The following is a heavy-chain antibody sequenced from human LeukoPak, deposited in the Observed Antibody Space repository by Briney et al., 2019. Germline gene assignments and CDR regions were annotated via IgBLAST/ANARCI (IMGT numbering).Heavy chain of an antibody. Sequence: SETLSLTCTVSGGSISSSSYYWGWIRQPPGKGLEWIGSIYYSGSTYYNPSLKSRVTISVDTSKNQFSLKLSSVTAADTAVYYCARHGITMIVVVIPKGEFDYWGQGTLVTVSS. V-gene: IGHV4-39*01. CDR2: IYYSGST. D-gene: IGHD3-22*01. CDR1: GGSISSSSYY. CDR3: ARHGITMIVVVIPKGEFDY. J-gene: IGHJ4*02.